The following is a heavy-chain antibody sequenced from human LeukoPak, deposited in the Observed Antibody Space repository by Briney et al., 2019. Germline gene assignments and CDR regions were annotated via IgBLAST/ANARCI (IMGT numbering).Heavy chain of an antibody. J-gene: IGHJ1*01. CDR2: VFYSGTT. Sequence: PSETLSLTCTVSGGSISSYYWTRIRQPPGKGLEWIGYVFYSGTTNYNPSLQSRVNISLDTSKNQFSLKLSSVAAADTAVYYCARHGTAAGPSQLWGQGTLVSVSS. V-gene: IGHV4-59*08. CDR3: ARHGTAAGPSQL. CDR1: GGSISSYY. D-gene: IGHD2-8*02.